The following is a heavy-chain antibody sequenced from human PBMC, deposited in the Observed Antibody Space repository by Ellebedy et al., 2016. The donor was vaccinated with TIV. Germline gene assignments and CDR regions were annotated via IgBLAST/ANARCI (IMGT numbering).Heavy chain of an antibody. Sequence: PGGSLRLSCAASGFTFSSYGMHWVRQAPVKGLEWVAVLSYDGSNKYYADSVKGRFTIPRDNSKNTLYLQMNSLRAEDTAVYYCAKDLSHYGADYYGMDVWGQGTTVTVSS. D-gene: IGHD4/OR15-4a*01. J-gene: IGHJ6*02. CDR1: GFTFSSYG. CDR2: LSYDGSNK. V-gene: IGHV3-30*18. CDR3: AKDLSHYGADYYGMDV.